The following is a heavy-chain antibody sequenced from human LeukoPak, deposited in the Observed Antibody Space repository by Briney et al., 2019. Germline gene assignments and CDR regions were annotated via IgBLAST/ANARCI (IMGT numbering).Heavy chain of an antibody. CDR1: GGSFSGYY. CDR3: ARGRQRCSGGSCYSNYYYGMDV. D-gene: IGHD2-15*01. V-gene: IGHV4-34*01. J-gene: IGHJ6*04. Sequence: PSETLSHTCAVYGGSFSGYYWSWIRQPPGKGLEWIGEINHIGSTNYNPSLKSRVTIAVDTSKNQFSLKLSSVTAADTAVYYCARGRQRCSGGSCYSNYYYGMDVWGKGTTVTVSS. CDR2: INHIGST.